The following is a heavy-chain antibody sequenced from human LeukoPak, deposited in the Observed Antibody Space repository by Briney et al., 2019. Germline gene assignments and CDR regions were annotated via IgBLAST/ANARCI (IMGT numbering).Heavy chain of an antibody. Sequence: GASVKVSCKASGGTFSSYAISCVRQAPGQGLEWMGEIIPTFGTANYAQKFQGRVTITADESTSTAYMELSSLRSEDTDVYYCARVPGGTQSSIWGQGTMVTVSS. CDR3: ARVPGGTQSSI. J-gene: IGHJ3*02. CDR2: IIPTFGTA. CDR1: GGTFSSYA. V-gene: IGHV1-69*13. D-gene: IGHD6-13*01.